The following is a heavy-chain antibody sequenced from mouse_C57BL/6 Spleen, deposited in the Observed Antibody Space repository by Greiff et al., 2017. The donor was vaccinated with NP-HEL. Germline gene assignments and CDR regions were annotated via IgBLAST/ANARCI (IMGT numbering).Heavy chain of an antibody. CDR3: ARQAMVTTGNYFDY. D-gene: IGHD2-2*01. CDR2: ISSGGSYT. CDR1: GFTFSSYG. V-gene: IGHV5-6*01. J-gene: IGHJ2*01. Sequence: VQLKESGGDLVKPGGSLKLSCAASGFTFSSYGMSWVRQTPDKRLEWVATISSGGSYTYYPDSVKGRFTISRDNAKNTLYLQMSSLKSEDTAMYYCARQAMVTTGNYFDYWGQGTTLTVSS.